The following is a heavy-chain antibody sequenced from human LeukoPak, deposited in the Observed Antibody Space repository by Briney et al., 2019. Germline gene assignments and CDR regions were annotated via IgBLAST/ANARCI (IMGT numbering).Heavy chain of an antibody. D-gene: IGHD3-3*01. J-gene: IGHJ4*02. Sequence: ASVKVSCKASGYTCTSYYMHWVRQAPGQGLEWMGIINPSGGSTSYAQKFQGRVTMTRDTSTSTVYMEVSSLRSEDTAVYYCARGTANFWSGYSSHFDYWGQGTLVTVSS. V-gene: IGHV1-46*01. CDR2: INPSGGST. CDR3: ARGTANFWSGYSSHFDY. CDR1: GYTCTSYY.